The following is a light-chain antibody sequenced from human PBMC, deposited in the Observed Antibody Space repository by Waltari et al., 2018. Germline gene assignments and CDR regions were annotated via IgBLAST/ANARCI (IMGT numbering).Light chain of an antibody. V-gene: IGKV3-20*01. CDR1: QTIRGS. CDR2: GAS. CDR3: QHYVRLPVT. J-gene: IGKJ1*01. Sequence: EFVLTQSPGTLSLSPGERATLSCRASQTIRGSLAWYQQKPGQAPRLLIYGASSRAAGIPDRFSGSGSGTDFSLTISRLEPEDFAVYYCQHYVRLPVTFGRGTKVEIK.